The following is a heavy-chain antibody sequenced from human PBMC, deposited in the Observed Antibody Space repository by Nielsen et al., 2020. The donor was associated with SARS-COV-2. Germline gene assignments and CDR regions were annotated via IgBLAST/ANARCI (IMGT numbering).Heavy chain of an antibody. D-gene: IGHD6-19*01. Sequence: GESLKISCAASGFSISDSGMHWVRQASGRGLEWLGRIRSKSHSYETVYAVSVRDRFTISRDNAENSLSLQMNSLRAEDTAVYYCARESVTGTDAFDIWGQGTVVTVSS. CDR1: GFSISDSG. J-gene: IGHJ3*02. CDR2: IRSKSHSYET. V-gene: IGHV3-73*01. CDR3: ARESVTGTDAFDI.